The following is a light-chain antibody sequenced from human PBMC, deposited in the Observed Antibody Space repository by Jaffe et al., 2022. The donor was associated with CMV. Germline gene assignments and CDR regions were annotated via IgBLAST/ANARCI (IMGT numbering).Light chain of an antibody. CDR1: SSNIGNNY. V-gene: IGLV1-51*01. J-gene: IGLJ1*01. CDR3: GTWDNSLSVSYV. CDR2: DNN. Sequence: QSVLTQPPSVSAAPGLRVSISCSGSSSNIGNNYVSWYQQLPGTAPKLLIYDNNKRPSGIPDRFSGSKSGTSATLDITGLQTGDEADYYCGTWDNSLSVSYVFGTGTKVTVL.